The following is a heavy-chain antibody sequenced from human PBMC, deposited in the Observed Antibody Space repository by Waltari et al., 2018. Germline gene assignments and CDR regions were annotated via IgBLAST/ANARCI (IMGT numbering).Heavy chain of an antibody. D-gene: IGHD1-26*01. J-gene: IGHJ4*02. CDR2: IYYSGGT. CDR1: GGSISSSSYS. Sequence: QLQLQASGPGLVKPSETLSLTCTVSGGSISSSSYSWGWIRQPPGKGLGWIGSIYYSGGTYYNPSLKSRVTISVDTSKNQFSLKLSSVTAADTAVYYCAKDGIVGATFKGYWGQGTLVTVSS. CDR3: AKDGIVGATFKGY. V-gene: IGHV4-39*02.